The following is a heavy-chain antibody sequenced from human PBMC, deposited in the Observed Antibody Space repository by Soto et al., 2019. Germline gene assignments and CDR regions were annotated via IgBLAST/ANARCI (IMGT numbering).Heavy chain of an antibody. Sequence: EVQLVQSGAEVKKPGESLRISCKGSGYSFTSYWISWVRQMPGKGLEWMCRIDPSDSNTNYSPSFQGHVTISADKSINTASRQGKSRKPSDPAKYYWAGGGVYGGSGYGFDYWGQGPLVTVSS. J-gene: IGHJ4*02. CDR2: IDPSDSNT. CDR1: GYSFTSYW. D-gene: IGHD6-13*01. CDR3: AGGGVYGGSGYGFDY. V-gene: IGHV5-10-1*03.